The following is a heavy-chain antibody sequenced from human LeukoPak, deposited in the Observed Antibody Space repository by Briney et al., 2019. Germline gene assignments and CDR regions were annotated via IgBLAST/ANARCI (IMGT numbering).Heavy chain of an antibody. V-gene: IGHV3-21*01. Sequence: GGSLRLSCAASGFTFSSYSMNWVRQAPGKGLEWVSSISSSSNYIYYADSVKGRFTISRDNAKNSLYLQMNSLRAEDTAVYYCARDVLHCSSTSCFDYYGMDVWGQGTTVTVSS. CDR2: ISSSSNYI. CDR3: ARDVLHCSSTSCFDYYGMDV. CDR1: GFTFSSYS. J-gene: IGHJ6*02. D-gene: IGHD2-2*01.